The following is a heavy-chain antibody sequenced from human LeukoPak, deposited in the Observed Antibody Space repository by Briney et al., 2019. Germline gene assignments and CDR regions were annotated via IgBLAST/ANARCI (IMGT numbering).Heavy chain of an antibody. CDR2: ISGSGGST. CDR1: GFTFSSYA. J-gene: IGHJ4*02. CDR3: AREAFDSGYRKSEGY. Sequence: PGGSLRLSCAASGFTFSSYAMSWVRQAPGKGLEWVSAISGSGGSTYYADSVKGRFTISRDNAKNSLYLQMNSLRAEDTAVYYCAREAFDSGYRKSEGYWGQGTLVTVSS. D-gene: IGHD5-12*01. V-gene: IGHV3-23*01.